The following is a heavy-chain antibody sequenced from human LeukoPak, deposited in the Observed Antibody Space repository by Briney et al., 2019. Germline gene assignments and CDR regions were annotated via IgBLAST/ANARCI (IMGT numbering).Heavy chain of an antibody. Sequence: ASVRVSCKASGYTFTGYYMHWVRQAPGQGLEWMGWINPNTGDTNYAQKFQGRVTMTRDTSISTAYMELSRLRSDDTAVYYCARFGSGWWYNDYWGQGTLVTVSS. V-gene: IGHV1-2*02. D-gene: IGHD6-19*01. J-gene: IGHJ4*02. CDR2: INPNTGDT. CDR1: GYTFTGYY. CDR3: ARFGSGWWYNDY.